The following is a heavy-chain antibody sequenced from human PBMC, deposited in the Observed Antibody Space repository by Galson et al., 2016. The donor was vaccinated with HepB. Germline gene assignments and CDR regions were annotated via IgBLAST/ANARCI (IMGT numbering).Heavy chain of an antibody. D-gene: IGHD3-3*01. CDR3: TRGPSLVRAYGESISYFDN. V-gene: IGHV4-30-2*01. J-gene: IGHJ4*02. CDR1: GDSLTSGSYS. CDR2: VLKSGAT. Sequence: TLSLTCAVSGDSLTSGSYSWSWIRQPPGKGLEWIGHVLKSGATYYNPSLKSRVTILLDRSRNHFSLRLSSVTAADTAMYFCTRGPSLVRAYGESISYFDNWGQGTPVTVSS.